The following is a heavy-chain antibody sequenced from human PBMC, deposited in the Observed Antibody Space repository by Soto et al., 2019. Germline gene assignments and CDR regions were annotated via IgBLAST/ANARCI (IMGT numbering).Heavy chain of an antibody. D-gene: IGHD3-3*01. V-gene: IGHV3-23*01. CDR1: GFTFSSYA. CDR2: ISGSGGST. CDR3: ARASAMITIFGGV. J-gene: IGHJ6*04. Sequence: EVQLLESGGGLVQPGGSLRLSCAASGFTFSSYAMSWVRQAPGKGLEWVSAISGSGGSTYYADSVKGRFTISRDNSKNTMYLQMNSLRAESTAVYYCARASAMITIFGGVCGKGTTVTVSS.